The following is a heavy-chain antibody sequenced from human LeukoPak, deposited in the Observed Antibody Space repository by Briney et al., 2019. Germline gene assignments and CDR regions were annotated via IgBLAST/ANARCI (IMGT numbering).Heavy chain of an antibody. J-gene: IGHJ4*02. CDR3: ARDFSGYDYNFDY. CDR1: GFTVSSTY. CDR2: ISSSSSYM. Sequence: PGGSLRLSCAASGFTVSSTYMSWVRQAPGKGLEWVSFISSSSSYMYYADSVKGRFTISRDNTKKSLYLQMNSLRAEDTAVYYCARDFSGYDYNFDYWGQGTLVTVSS. V-gene: IGHV3-21*01. D-gene: IGHD5-12*01.